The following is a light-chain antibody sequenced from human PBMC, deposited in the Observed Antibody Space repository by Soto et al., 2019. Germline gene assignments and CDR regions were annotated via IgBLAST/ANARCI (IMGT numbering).Light chain of an antibody. J-gene: IGLJ1*01. V-gene: IGLV2-23*01. CDR3: CSYADSSTYV. CDR1: SSDVGSYNL. CDR2: EGS. Sequence: QSVLTQPASVSGSPGQSITISCTGTSSDVGSYNLVSWYQQHPGEAPKLMIYEGSKRPSGVSNRFSGSKSGNTASLTISGLQAEDDADYYCCSYADSSTYVFGTGTKVTV.